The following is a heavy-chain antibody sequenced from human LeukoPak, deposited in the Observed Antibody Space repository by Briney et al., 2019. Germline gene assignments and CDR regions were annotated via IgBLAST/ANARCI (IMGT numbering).Heavy chain of an antibody. D-gene: IGHD3-3*01. Sequence: ASVKVSCKASGGTFSSYAISWVRQAPGQGLEWMGGIIPIFGTANYAQKFQGRVTITADESTSTAYMELSSLRSEDTAVYHCARNFWSGYSYYYYGMDVWGQGTTVTVSS. V-gene: IGHV1-69*13. CDR1: GGTFSSYA. CDR3: ARNFWSGYSYYYYGMDV. CDR2: IIPIFGTA. J-gene: IGHJ6*02.